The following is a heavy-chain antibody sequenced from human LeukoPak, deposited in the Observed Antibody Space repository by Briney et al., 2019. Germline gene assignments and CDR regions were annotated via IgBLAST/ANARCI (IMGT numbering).Heavy chain of an antibody. CDR3: ARDPPGPSYVDF. D-gene: IGHD3-16*01. V-gene: IGHV3-7*01. Sequence: GGSLRLSCVASGFTLSSYWMSWVRQAPGKGLEWVANIKQDGSEKYYVDSVMGRFSISRDNAKNSLYLQMSSLRAEDTAVYYCARDPPGPSYVDFWGQGTLVTVSS. J-gene: IGHJ4*02. CDR1: GFTLSSYW. CDR2: IKQDGSEK.